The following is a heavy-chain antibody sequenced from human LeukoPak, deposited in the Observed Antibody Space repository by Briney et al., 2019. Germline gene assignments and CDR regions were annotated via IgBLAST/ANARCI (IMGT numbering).Heavy chain of an antibody. D-gene: IGHD5-18*01. CDR1: GDSVFSNSS. J-gene: IGHJ3*02. CDR3: VRGGQGDGHSADEGFDI. CDR2: TYYRSKWCN. Sequence: LSQTLSLTCAISGDSVFSNSSWNWIRQSPSRGLEWLGRTYYRSKWCNDYGVSVKSRININPDTSKNHFSLQLSSVTPEDTAVYYCVRGGQGDGHSADEGFDIWGQGTMVTVS. V-gene: IGHV6-1*01.